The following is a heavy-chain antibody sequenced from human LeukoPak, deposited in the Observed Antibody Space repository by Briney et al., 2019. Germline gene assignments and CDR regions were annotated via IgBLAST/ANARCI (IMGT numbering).Heavy chain of an antibody. CDR3: ATGDGLTVVVTATT. CDR2: ISGSGGST. D-gene: IGHD2-21*02. J-gene: IGHJ4*02. V-gene: IGHV3-23*01. CDR1: GFTFSSYA. Sequence: PGGSLRLSCAASGFTFSSYAMSWVRQAPGKGLEWVSAISGSGGSTYYADSVKGRFTISRDNSENTLYLQMSSLRAEDSAVYYCATGDGLTVVVTATTWGQGTLVTVSS.